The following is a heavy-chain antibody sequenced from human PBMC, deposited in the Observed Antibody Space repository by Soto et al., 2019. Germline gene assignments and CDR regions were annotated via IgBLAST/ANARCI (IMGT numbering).Heavy chain of an antibody. CDR3: ARDGGSYYLDS. Sequence: PGGSLRLSCAASGFTFSRYAMHWVRQAPGKGLEYVSAINSNGGSTYYANSVKGRFTISRDNSKNTLYLQMGSLRAEDMAVYYCARDGGSYYLDSWGQGTLVTVSS. CDR2: INSNGGST. V-gene: IGHV3-64*01. D-gene: IGHD1-26*01. J-gene: IGHJ4*02. CDR1: GFTFSRYA.